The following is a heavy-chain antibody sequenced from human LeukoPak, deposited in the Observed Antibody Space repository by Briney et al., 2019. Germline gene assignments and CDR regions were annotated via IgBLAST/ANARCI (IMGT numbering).Heavy chain of an antibody. CDR3: ARDEQKGWYEGGNWFDP. J-gene: IGHJ5*02. Sequence: GASVKVSCKASGYTFTSYGISWVRQAPGQGLEWMGWISAYNGNTNYAQKLQGRVTMTTDTSTSTAYMELRSLRSDDTAVYYCARDEQKGWYEGGNWFDPWGQGTLVTVSS. V-gene: IGHV1-18*01. CDR1: GYTFTSYG. CDR2: ISAYNGNT. D-gene: IGHD6-19*01.